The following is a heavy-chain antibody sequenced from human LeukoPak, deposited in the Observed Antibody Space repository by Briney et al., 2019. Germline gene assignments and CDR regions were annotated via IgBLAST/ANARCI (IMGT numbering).Heavy chain of an antibody. V-gene: IGHV4-34*01. CDR3: AREVGSGYDSNWFDP. CDR2: INHSGST. Sequence: SETLSLTCAVYGGSFSGYYWSWIRQPPGKGLEWIGEINHSGSTNYNPSLKSRVTISVDTSKNQFSLKLSSVTAADTAVYYCAREVGSGYDSNWFDPWGQGTLVTVSS. CDR1: GGSFSGYY. D-gene: IGHD5-12*01. J-gene: IGHJ5*02.